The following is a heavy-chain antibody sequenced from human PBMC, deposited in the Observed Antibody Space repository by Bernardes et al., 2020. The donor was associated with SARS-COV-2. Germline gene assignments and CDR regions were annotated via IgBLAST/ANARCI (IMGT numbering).Heavy chain of an antibody. D-gene: IGHD6-13*01. V-gene: IGHV3-74*01. CDR1: GFTLPHSW. CDR3: VRDRAGGTSTVLYYFDL. J-gene: IGHJ4*02. Sequence: GWSMRLFCVCSGFTLPHSWMPWVRQAPGKGLVWGSRVRADVRPGSYADSVKVRFTISSDSATNTLYLQMNGLRGEDTAMYYCVRDRAGGTSTVLYYFDLWGQGTLVTVSS. CDR2: VRADVRPG.